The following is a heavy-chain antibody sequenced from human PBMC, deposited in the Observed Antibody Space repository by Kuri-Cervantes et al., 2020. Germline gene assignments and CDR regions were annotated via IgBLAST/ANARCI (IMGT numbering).Heavy chain of an antibody. CDR3: ARDAEGPCGGDCYTPQRGYYGMDV. Sequence: GESLKISCAASGFTFSSYGMHWVRQAPGKGLEWVAVISYDGSNKYYADSVKGRFTISRDNSKNTLYLQMNSLRAEDTVVYYCARDAEGPCGGDCYTPQRGYYGMDVWGQGTTVTVSS. J-gene: IGHJ6*02. D-gene: IGHD2-21*02. CDR2: ISYDGSNK. CDR1: GFTFSSYG. V-gene: IGHV3-30*19.